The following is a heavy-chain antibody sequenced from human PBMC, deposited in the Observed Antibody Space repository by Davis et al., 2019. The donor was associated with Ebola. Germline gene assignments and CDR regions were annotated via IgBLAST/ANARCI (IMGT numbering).Heavy chain of an antibody. J-gene: IGHJ4*02. V-gene: IGHV4-59*12. CDR1: GGSISSYY. CDR3: ARLGSGSTSLDY. Sequence: PSETLSLTCTVSGGSISSYYWSWIRQPPGKGLEWIGYIYYSGSTNYNPSLKSRVTISVDTSKNQFSLKLSSVTAADTAVYYCARLGSGSTSLDYWGQGTLVTVSS. CDR2: IYYSGST. D-gene: IGHD3-10*01.